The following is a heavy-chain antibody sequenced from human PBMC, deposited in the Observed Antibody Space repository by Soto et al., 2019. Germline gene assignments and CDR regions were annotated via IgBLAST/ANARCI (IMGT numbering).Heavy chain of an antibody. J-gene: IGHJ6*02. CDR1: GFTFSSYA. CDR2: ISGSGDST. Sequence: EVQLLESGGGLVQPGGSLRLSCAASGFTFSSYAMSWVRQAPGKGLEWVSVISGSGDSTYYADSVRGRFTNSRANSKNTLELQMNSLRAEDTAVYYCAKDRDGAAAGPTKFYGMDVWGQGTTVTVSS. V-gene: IGHV3-23*01. CDR3: AKDRDGAAAGPTKFYGMDV. D-gene: IGHD6-13*01.